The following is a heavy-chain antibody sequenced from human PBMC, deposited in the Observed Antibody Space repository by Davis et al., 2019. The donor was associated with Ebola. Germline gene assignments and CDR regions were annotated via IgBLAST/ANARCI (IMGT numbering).Heavy chain of an antibody. J-gene: IGHJ4*02. CDR2: IYYSGSS. Sequence: PSETLSLTCTVSGASISSYYWSWIRQPPGKGLEWIGYIYYSGSSNYNPSLKSRVTISVATSKNQFSLKLSSVTAADTAVYYCARHLSYGGNPGKYYFDYWGQGTLVTVSS. CDR1: GASISSYY. V-gene: IGHV4-59*08. CDR3: ARHLSYGGNPGKYYFDY. D-gene: IGHD4-23*01.